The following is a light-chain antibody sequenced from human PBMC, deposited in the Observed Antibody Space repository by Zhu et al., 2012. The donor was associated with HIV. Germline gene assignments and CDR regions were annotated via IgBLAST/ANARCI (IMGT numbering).Light chain of an antibody. Sequence: IVLTQSPATLSLSPGERATVSCRASRSVRSFLAWYQQKPGQAPRLLIYDTSKRAAGIPARFSGSGSGTDFTLTISSLQSEDSANYYCQHYNNWPYTFGQGTKLEI. CDR1: RSVRSF. CDR3: QHYNNWPYT. V-gene: IGKV3-11*01. J-gene: IGKJ2*01. CDR2: DTS.